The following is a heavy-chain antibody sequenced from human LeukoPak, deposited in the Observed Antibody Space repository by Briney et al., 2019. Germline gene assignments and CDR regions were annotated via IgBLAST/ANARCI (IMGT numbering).Heavy chain of an antibody. CDR2: INWNGGST. CDR3: AKDGVLITILRAPYYFDY. CDR1: GFTFDDYG. Sequence: GGSLRLSCAASGFTFDDYGMSWVRQAPGKGLEWVSGINWNGGSTGYADSVKGRFTISRDNSKNTLYLQMNSLRAEDTAVYYCAKDGVLITILRAPYYFDYWGQGTLVTVSS. D-gene: IGHD3-10*01. V-gene: IGHV3-20*04. J-gene: IGHJ4*02.